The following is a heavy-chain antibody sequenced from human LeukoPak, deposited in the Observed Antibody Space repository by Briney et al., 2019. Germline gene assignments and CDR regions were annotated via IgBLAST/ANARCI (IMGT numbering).Heavy chain of an antibody. CDR1: GGTFSSYA. CDR2: IIPILGIA. CDR3: AKHSISYGPGYFDY. D-gene: IGHD3-10*01. Sequence: SVKVSCKASGGTFSSYAISWVRQAPGQGLEWMGRIIPILGIANYAQKFQGRVTITADKSTSTAYMELSSLRSEDTAVYYCAKHSISYGPGYFDYWGQGTLVTVSS. J-gene: IGHJ4*02. V-gene: IGHV1-69*04.